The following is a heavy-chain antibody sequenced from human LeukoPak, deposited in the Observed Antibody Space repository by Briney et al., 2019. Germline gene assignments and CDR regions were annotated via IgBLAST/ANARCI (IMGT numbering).Heavy chain of an antibody. V-gene: IGHV1-24*01. CDR2: FDPGDDET. CDR1: GYSLSELS. J-gene: IGHJ5*01. CDR3: ATEKDLLLDS. Sequence: GASVKVSCKVSGYSLSELSTHWVRQAPGQGLEWMGGFDPGDDETIYAQKFQGRVTMPEDTSTDTAYLELSSLRSEDTAVYFCATEKDLLLDSWGQGTPVTVSS. D-gene: IGHD1-26*01.